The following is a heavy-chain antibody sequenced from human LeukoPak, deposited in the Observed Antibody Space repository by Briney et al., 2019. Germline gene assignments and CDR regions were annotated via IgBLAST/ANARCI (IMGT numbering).Heavy chain of an antibody. V-gene: IGHV1-2*02. CDR3: ARVMYCSSTSCPDAFDI. CDR2: INPNSGGT. Sequence: ASVKVSCKACGYTFTGYYMHWVRQAPGQGLEWMGWINPNSGGTNYAQKFQGRVTMTRDTSISTAYMELSRLRSDDTAVYYCARVMYCSSTSCPDAFDIWGQGTMVTVSS. CDR1: GYTFTGYY. D-gene: IGHD2-2*01. J-gene: IGHJ3*02.